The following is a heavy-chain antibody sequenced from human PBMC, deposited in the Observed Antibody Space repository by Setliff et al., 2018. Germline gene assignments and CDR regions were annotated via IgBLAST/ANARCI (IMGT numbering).Heavy chain of an antibody. Sequence: PGGSLRLSWSPSGFTFGGSAMHWVRQAPGKGLEWVAFIWFDGSNKYYAASVTGRFTISRDNSRDTLYLQMNNLRVEDAAVYYCVRDPPGSGFAFESWGQGTLVTVSS. CDR3: VRDPPGSGFAFES. D-gene: IGHD6-19*01. V-gene: IGHV3-33*01. CDR1: GFTFGGSA. J-gene: IGHJ4*02. CDR2: IWFDGSNK.